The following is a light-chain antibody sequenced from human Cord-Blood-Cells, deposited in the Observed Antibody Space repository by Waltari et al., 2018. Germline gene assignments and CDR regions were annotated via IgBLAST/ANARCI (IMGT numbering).Light chain of an antibody. CDR3: QQYYSTPT. V-gene: IGKV4-1*01. CDR2: WAS. J-gene: IGKJ3*01. Sequence: DIVMTQSPDSLAVSLGERATINCKSSQSVLYSSNNKNYLAWYQQIPGQPPKLLIYWASTRESGVPDRFSGSGSGTDFTLTISSLQAEDVAVYYCQQYYSTPTFGPGTKVDIK. CDR1: QSVLYSSNNKNY.